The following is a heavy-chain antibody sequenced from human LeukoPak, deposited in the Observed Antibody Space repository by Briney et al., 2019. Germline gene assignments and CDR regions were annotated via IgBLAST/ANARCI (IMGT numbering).Heavy chain of an antibody. J-gene: IGHJ6*03. CDR3: ARDGYSSSSYYYMDV. CDR2: INPNSGGT. D-gene: IGHD6-6*01. V-gene: IGHV1-2*02. Sequence: ASVKVSCKASGYTFTGYYMHWVRQAPGQGLEWMGWINPNSGGTNYAQKFQGRVTMTGDTSISTAYMELSRLRSDDTAVYYCARDGYSSSSYYYMDVWGKGTTVTVSS. CDR1: GYTFTGYY.